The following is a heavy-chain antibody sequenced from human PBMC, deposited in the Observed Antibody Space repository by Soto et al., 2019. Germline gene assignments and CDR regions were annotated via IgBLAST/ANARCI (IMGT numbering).Heavy chain of an antibody. V-gene: IGHV3-33*01. Sequence: ESGGGVVQPGRSLRLSCAASGFTFSSYGMHWVRQAPGKGLEWVAVIWYDGSNKYYADSVKGRFTISRDNSKNTLYLQMNSLRAEDTAVYYCARVPYYGDYVNYFDYWGQGTLVTVSS. CDR2: IWYDGSNK. CDR1: GFTFSSYG. J-gene: IGHJ4*02. CDR3: ARVPYYGDYVNYFDY. D-gene: IGHD4-17*01.